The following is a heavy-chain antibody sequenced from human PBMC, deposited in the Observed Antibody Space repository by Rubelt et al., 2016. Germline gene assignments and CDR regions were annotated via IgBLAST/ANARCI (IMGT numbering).Heavy chain of an antibody. V-gene: IGHV3-53*04. CDR2: SGGST. D-gene: IGHD4-17*01. Sequence: SGGSTYYADSVKGRFTISRHNSKNTLYLQMNSLRAEDTAVYYCNYGDFTLVDYWGQGTLSPSPQ. J-gene: IGHJ4*02. CDR3: NYGDFTLVDY.